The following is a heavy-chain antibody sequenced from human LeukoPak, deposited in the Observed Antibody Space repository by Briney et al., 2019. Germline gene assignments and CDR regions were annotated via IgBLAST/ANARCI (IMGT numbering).Heavy chain of an antibody. J-gene: IGHJ1*01. V-gene: IGHV4-59*01. D-gene: IGHD3-16*01. Sequence: PSETLSLTCTVSGGSISSYYWSWIRQPPGKGLEWIGYIYYSGSTNYNPSLKSRVTISVDTSKNRFSLKLRSVTAADTAVYYCARGGTRLYFQHWGQGTLVTVSS. CDR3: ARGGTRLYFQH. CDR2: IYYSGST. CDR1: GGSISSYY.